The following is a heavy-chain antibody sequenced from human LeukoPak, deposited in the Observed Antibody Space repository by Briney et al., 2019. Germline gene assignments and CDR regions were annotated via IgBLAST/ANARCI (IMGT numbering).Heavy chain of an antibody. CDR2: INPNSGGT. D-gene: IGHD3-10*01. Sequence: ASVKVSCKASGYTFTGYYMHWVRQAPGQGLEWMGWINPNSGGTNYAQKFQGRVTMTRNTSISTAYMELSSLRSEDTAVYYCARSPNYYGSGSLDYWGQGTLVTVSS. V-gene: IGHV1-2*02. CDR1: GYTFTGYY. CDR3: ARSPNYYGSGSLDY. J-gene: IGHJ4*02.